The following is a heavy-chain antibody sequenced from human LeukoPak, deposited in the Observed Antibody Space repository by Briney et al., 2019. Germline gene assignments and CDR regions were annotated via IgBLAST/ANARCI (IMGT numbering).Heavy chain of an antibody. D-gene: IGHD6-19*01. Sequence: KTSETLSLNCTVSGGSISSYYWSWIRQPPGKGLEWIGYIYYSGSTNYNPPLKSRVTISVDTSKNQFSLKLSSVTAADTAVYYCARASGWYGYYFDYWGQGTLVTVSS. CDR2: IYYSGST. J-gene: IGHJ4*02. CDR1: GGSISSYY. CDR3: ARASGWYGYYFDY. V-gene: IGHV4-59*01.